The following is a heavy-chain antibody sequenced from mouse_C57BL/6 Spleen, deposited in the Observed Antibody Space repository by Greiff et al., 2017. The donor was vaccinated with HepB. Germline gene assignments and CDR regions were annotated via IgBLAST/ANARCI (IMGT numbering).Heavy chain of an antibody. CDR2: INYDGSST. J-gene: IGHJ2*01. V-gene: IGHV5-16*01. CDR1: GFTFSDYY. Sequence: EVNLVESEGGLVQPGSSMKLSCTASGFTFSDYYMAWVRQVPEKGLEWVANINYDGSSTYYLDSLKSRFIISRDNAKYILYLQMSSLKSEDTATYYCARELGLYYFDYWGQGTTLTVSS. CDR3: ARELGLYYFDY. D-gene: IGHD4-1*01.